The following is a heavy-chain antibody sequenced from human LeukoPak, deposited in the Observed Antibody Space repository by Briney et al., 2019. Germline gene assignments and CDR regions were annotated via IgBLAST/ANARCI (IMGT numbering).Heavy chain of an antibody. D-gene: IGHD3-10*01. V-gene: IGHV3-11*01. J-gene: IGHJ4*02. CDR1: GFTFSDYY. CDR3: AKDRRFGELPTYY. Sequence: GGSLRLSCAASGFTFSDYYMSWIRQAPGKGLEWVSYISSSGSTIYYADSVKGRFTISRDNSKNTLYLQMNSLRAEDTAVYYCAKDRRFGELPTYYWGQGTLVTVSS. CDR2: ISSSGSTI.